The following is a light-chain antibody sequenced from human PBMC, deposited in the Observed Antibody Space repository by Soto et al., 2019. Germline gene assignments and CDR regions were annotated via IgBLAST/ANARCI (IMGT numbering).Light chain of an antibody. V-gene: IGLV3-27*01. Sequence: SYELTQPSPVSVSPGQTARITCSGDVLAKKYARWFQQKPGQAPVLVIYKDSERPSGIPERFSGFSSGTTVTLTISGAQVEDEADYYCYSAADNNLGVFGGGTKVTVL. CDR1: VLAKKY. CDR3: YSAADNNLGV. J-gene: IGLJ3*02. CDR2: KDS.